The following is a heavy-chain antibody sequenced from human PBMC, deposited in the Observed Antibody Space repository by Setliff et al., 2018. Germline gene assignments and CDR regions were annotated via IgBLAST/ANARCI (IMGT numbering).Heavy chain of an antibody. Sequence: SETLSLTCTVSGASVSGNSYYWGRIRQPPGKGLEWIASTYYSGNTYYNPSLKSRVTISVDTSKNQFSLKLSSVTAADRAVYYCARDGGNGYGVDAYAGGGFDIWGQETMVTVSS. CDR1: GASVSGNSYY. CDR2: TYYSGNT. CDR3: ARDGGNGYGVDAYAGGGFDI. D-gene: IGHD5-18*01. V-gene: IGHV4-39*07. J-gene: IGHJ3*02.